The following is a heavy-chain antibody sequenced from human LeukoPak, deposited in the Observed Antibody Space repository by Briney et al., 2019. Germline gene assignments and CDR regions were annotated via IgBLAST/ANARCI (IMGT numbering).Heavy chain of an antibody. Sequence: SETLSLTCTVSGGSISSSSYYWGWIRQPPGKGLEWIGSIYYSGSTYYNPSLKSRVTISVDTSKNQFSLKLSSVTAADTAVYYCARSSGGRAFDYWGQGTLVTVSS. V-gene: IGHV4-39*07. CDR2: IYYSGST. CDR3: ARSSGGRAFDY. J-gene: IGHJ4*02. D-gene: IGHD1-26*01. CDR1: GGSISSSSYY.